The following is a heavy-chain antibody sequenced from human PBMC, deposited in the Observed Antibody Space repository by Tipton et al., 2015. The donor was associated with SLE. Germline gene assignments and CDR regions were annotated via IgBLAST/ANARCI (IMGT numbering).Heavy chain of an antibody. D-gene: IGHD3-16*01. V-gene: IGHV4-61*08. Sequence: TLSLTCTVSGGSISSGDYYWSWIRQPPGKGLEWIGYIYYSGSTNYNPSLKSRVTISVDTSKNQFSLKLSSVTAADTAVYYCARDRRQLVWGDAFDIWGQGTMVTVSS. J-gene: IGHJ3*02. CDR2: IYYSGST. CDR3: ARDRRQLVWGDAFDI. CDR1: GGSISSGDYY.